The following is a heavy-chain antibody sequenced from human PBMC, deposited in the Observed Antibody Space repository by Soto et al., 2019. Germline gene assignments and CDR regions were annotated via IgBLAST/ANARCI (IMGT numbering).Heavy chain of an antibody. CDR3: ARKFAPEFFDS. CDR2: IYPGDSDT. V-gene: IGHV5-51*01. CDR1: GYTFSTYW. Sequence: GESLKISCKGSGYTFSTYWIAWVRQMPGKGPEWMGIIYPGDSDTKYSPAFQGQVTISADKSINTAYLQWTSLEASDTAMYYCARKFAPEFFDSWGQGTLVTVPS. D-gene: IGHD3-10*01. J-gene: IGHJ4*02.